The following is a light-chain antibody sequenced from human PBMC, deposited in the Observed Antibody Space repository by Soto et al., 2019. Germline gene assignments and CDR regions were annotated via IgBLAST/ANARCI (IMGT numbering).Light chain of an antibody. J-gene: IGKJ3*01. CDR2: GAS. CDR3: QQYSSWPFT. V-gene: IGKV3-15*01. Sequence: EIVLTQSPATLSVFPGEKATLSCGASQSVSNNLAWYHQKPGQAPRPLIYGASTRATGVPARFCGSGSGTEFTLTISSLQSEDSAIYYCQQYSSWPFTFGPGTKVAIE. CDR1: QSVSNN.